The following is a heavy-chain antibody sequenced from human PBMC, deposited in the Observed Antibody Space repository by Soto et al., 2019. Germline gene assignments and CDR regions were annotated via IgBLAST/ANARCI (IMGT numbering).Heavy chain of an antibody. J-gene: IGHJ6*02. CDR2: ISSSSSTI. V-gene: IGHV3-48*02. D-gene: IGHD6-13*01. CDR1: GFTFSSYS. CDR3: ASQPSSPRYYGTDV. Sequence: GVLRLSCAASGFTFSSYSLNWVRQAPGKGLEWFSYISSSSSTIYYADSVKGRFTISRDNAKNSLYLQMNSLRDEDTAVYYCASQPSSPRYYGTDVWGQGTTVTVSS.